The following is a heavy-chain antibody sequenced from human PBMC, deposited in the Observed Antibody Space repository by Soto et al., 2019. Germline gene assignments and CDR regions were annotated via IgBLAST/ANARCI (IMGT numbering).Heavy chain of an antibody. Sequence: KPGGSLRLSCAASGFTFSSYSMNWVRQAPGKGLEWVSSISSSSSYIYYADSVKGRFTISRDNAKNSLYLQMNSLRAEDTAVYYCARKFPGRIVVVMAFDYWGQGTLATVSS. D-gene: IGHD3-22*01. CDR1: GFTFSSYS. CDR2: ISSSSSYI. CDR3: ARKFPGRIVVVMAFDY. V-gene: IGHV3-21*01. J-gene: IGHJ4*02.